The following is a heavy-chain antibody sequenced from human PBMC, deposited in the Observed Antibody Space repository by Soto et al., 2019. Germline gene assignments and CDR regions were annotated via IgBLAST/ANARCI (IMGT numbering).Heavy chain of an antibody. CDR2: INDNGGT. J-gene: IGHJ6*02. CDR1: GGSIRGYY. D-gene: IGHD3-10*01. CDR3: ARGRYSYETIYYKFYYSALDV. V-gene: IGHV4-34*01. Sequence: SETLSLTCGVYGGSIRGYYWSWIRQSPGKGLEWIGDINDNGGTNYNPSLKSQVTTSLDTSKKQVSLMVSSVTAADTAVYYCARGRYSYETIYYKFYYSALDVWGQGTTVTVSS.